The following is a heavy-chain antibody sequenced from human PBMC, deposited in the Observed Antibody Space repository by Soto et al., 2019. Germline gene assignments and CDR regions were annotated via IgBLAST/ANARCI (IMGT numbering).Heavy chain of an antibody. V-gene: IGHV4-59*08. D-gene: IGHD2-2*01. Sequence: SETLSLTCTVSGGSISSYYWSWIRQPPGKGLEWIGYIYYSGSTNYNPSLKSRVTISVDTSKNQFSLKLSSVTAADTAVYYCARHIVVVPAAMVHYYYMDVWGKGTTVTVSS. CDR3: ARHIVVVPAAMVHYYYMDV. CDR2: IYYSGST. CDR1: GGSISSYY. J-gene: IGHJ6*03.